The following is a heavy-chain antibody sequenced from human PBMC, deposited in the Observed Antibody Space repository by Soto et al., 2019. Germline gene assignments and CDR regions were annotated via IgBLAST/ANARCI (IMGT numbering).Heavy chain of an antibody. CDR2: ISSSSTI. D-gene: IGHD3-3*01. J-gene: IGHJ6*02. CDR1: GFTFSSYS. CDR3: ARTVAIWSGYYYYYYGMDV. Sequence: PGGSLRLSGAASGFTFSSYSMNWVRQAPGKGLEWVSYISSSSTIYYADSVKGRFTISRDNAKNSLYLQMNSLRDEDTAVYYCARTVAIWSGYYYYYYGMDVWGQGTTATVSS. V-gene: IGHV3-48*02.